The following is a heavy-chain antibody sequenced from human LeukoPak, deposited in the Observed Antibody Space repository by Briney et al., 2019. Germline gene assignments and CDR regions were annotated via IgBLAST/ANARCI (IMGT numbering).Heavy chain of an antibody. D-gene: IGHD2-2*01. Sequence: ASVKVSCKATGYTFTSYGISWLRQAPGQGLEWMGWISAYNGNTNYAQKLQGRVTMTTDTSTSTAYMELRSLRSDDTAVYYCARKLGVVVPAANDYWGQGTLVTVSS. CDR3: ARKLGVVVPAANDY. J-gene: IGHJ4*02. CDR1: GYTFTSYG. CDR2: ISAYNGNT. V-gene: IGHV1-18*01.